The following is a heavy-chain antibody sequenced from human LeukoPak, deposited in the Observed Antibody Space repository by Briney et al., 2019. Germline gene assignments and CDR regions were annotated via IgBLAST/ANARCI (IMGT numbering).Heavy chain of an antibody. D-gene: IGHD4-17*01. CDR2: ISYDGSNK. V-gene: IGHV3-30*18. Sequence: QTGGSLRLSCAASGFTFSSYGMHWVRQAPGKGLEWVAVISYDGSNKYYADSVKGRFTISRDNSKNTLYLQMNSLRAEDTAVYYCAKGLFTVTTSPSDYWGQGTLVTVSS. CDR1: GFTFSSYG. J-gene: IGHJ4*02. CDR3: AKGLFTVTTSPSDY.